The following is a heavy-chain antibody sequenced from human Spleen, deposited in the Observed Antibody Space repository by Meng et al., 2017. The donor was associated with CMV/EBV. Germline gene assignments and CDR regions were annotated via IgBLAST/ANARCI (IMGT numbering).Heavy chain of an antibody. CDR2: ISYDGSNK. V-gene: IGHV3-30*04. Sequence: GESLKISCAASGFTFSSYAMHWVRQAPGKGLEWVAVISYDGSNKYYADSVKGRFTISRDNSKNTLYLQMNSLRAEDTAVYYCARDSLDFWSGYLASYYYGMDVWGQGTTVTVSS. CDR3: ARDSLDFWSGYLASYYYGMDV. J-gene: IGHJ6*02. CDR1: GFTFSSYA. D-gene: IGHD3-3*01.